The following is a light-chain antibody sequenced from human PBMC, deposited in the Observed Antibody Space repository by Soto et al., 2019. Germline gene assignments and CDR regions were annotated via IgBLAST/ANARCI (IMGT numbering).Light chain of an antibody. V-gene: IGKV3-20*01. CDR1: QTVSSNY. CDR3: QQYTGPPTT. J-gene: IGKJ5*01. CDR2: GAS. Sequence: EIVLTQSPGTLSLSPGERATLSCRASQTVSSNYLAWCQQRPGQAPRLLIYGASTRAAGTPDRFSGSGSGTDFTLTITRLEPEDSAVYFCQQYTGPPTTFGQGTRLEIK.